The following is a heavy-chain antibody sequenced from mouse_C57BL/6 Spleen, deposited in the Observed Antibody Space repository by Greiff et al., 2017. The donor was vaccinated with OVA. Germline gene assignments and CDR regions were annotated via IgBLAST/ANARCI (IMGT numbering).Heavy chain of an antibody. CDR3: ARGRTGTFDY. Sequence: QVQLQQPGAELVKPGASVKISCKASGYAFSSSWMNWVKQRPGKGLEWIGRIYPGDGDTNYNGKFKGKATLTADKSSSTAYMQLSSLTSEDSAVYFCARGRTGTFDYWGQGTTLTVSS. V-gene: IGHV1-82*01. CDR1: GYAFSSSW. CDR2: IYPGDGDT. J-gene: IGHJ2*01. D-gene: IGHD4-1*01.